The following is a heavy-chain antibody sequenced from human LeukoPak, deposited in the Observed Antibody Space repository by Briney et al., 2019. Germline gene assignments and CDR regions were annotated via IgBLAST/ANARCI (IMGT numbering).Heavy chain of an antibody. CDR1: GFTFDDYG. CDR2: INWNGGST. D-gene: IGHD4-11*01. Sequence: GGSLRLSCAASGFTFDDYGMSWVRQAPGKGLEWVSGINWNGGSTGYADSVKGRFTISRDNAKNSLYLQMNSLRAEDTALHYCARVQDYYYYYYMDVWGKGTTVTVSS. J-gene: IGHJ6*03. V-gene: IGHV3-20*04. CDR3: ARVQDYYYYYYMDV.